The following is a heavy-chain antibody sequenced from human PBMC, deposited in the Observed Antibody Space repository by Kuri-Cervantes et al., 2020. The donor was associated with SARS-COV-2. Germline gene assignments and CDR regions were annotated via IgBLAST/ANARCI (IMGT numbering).Heavy chain of an antibody. CDR1: RFTVSSKS. Sequence: GGSLRLSCAASRFTVSSKSMSCVCQAPGKGLEWVSVIYSGGGTYYADSVKGRFTISRDNSKNTLYLQMNSLRAEDTAVYYCATFGAVFLPITVTVDYWGQGTLVTVSS. D-gene: IGHD4-11*01. J-gene: IGHJ4*02. CDR3: ATFGAVFLPITVTVDY. CDR2: IYSGGGT. V-gene: IGHV3-53*05.